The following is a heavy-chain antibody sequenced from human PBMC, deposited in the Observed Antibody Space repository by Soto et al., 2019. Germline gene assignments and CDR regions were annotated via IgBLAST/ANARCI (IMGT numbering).Heavy chain of an antibody. V-gene: IGHV3-23*01. D-gene: IGHD3-3*01. J-gene: IGHJ3*02. CDR3: ARAVYYDFWSGYSSAFDI. CDR1: GFTFSSYA. Sequence: GGSLRLSCAASGFTFSSYAMSWVRQAPGKGLEWVSAISGSGGSTYYADSVKGRFTISRDNSKNTLYLQMNSLRAEDTAVYYCARAVYYDFWSGYSSAFDIWGQGTMVTVSS. CDR2: ISGSGGST.